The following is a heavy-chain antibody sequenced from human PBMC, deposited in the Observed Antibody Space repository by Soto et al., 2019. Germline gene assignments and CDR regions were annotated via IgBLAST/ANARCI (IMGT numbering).Heavy chain of an antibody. CDR3: AKGPKDY. V-gene: IGHV3-30*18. CDR2: ISYDGSNK. J-gene: IGHJ4*02. Sequence: LRLSCAASGFTFSSYGMHWVRRAPGKGLEWVAVISYDGSNKYYADSVKGRSTISRDNSKNTLYLQMNSLRAEDTAVYYCAKGPKDYWGQGTLVTVSS. CDR1: GFTFSSYG.